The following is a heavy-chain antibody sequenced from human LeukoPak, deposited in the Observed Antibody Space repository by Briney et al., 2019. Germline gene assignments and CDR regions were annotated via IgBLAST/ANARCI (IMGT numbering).Heavy chain of an antibody. D-gene: IGHD3-22*01. V-gene: IGHV4-34*01. CDR1: GGSFSGYY. J-gene: IGHJ4*02. Sequence: SETLSLTCAVYGGSFSGYYWSWIRQPPGKGLEWIGEINHSGSTNYNPSLKSRVTISVDTSKNQFSLKLSSVTAADTAVYYCASGYDSSGYWGLFDYWGQGTLVTVSS. CDR3: ASGYDSSGYWGLFDY. CDR2: INHSGST.